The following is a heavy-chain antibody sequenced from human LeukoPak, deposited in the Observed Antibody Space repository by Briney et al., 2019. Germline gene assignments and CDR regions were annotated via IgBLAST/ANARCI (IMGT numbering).Heavy chain of an antibody. D-gene: IGHD2-15*01. J-gene: IGHJ4*02. CDR3: ARGVGYCSGGSCYSGGNFDY. Sequence: SDTLSLTCTVSGGSLTSGGYYWSWLRQHPGTGPEWLGYISYSGSTYYNPSLKSRVTISVDTSKIQFSLKLSSVTAADTAVYYCARGVGYCSGGSCYSGGNFDYWGQGTLVTVSS. CDR1: GGSLTSGGYY. V-gene: IGHV4-31*03. CDR2: ISYSGST.